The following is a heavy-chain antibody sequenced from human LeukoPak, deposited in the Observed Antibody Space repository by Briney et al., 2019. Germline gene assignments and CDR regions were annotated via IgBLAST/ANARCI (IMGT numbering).Heavy chain of an antibody. V-gene: IGHV3-30*18. CDR2: ISYDGSNK. D-gene: IGHD4-23*01. CDR1: GFTFSSYG. J-gene: IGHJ4*02. Sequence: PGRSLRLSCAASGFTFSSYGMHWVRQAPGKGLEWVAVISYDGSNKYYADSVKGRFTISRDNSKNTLYLQMNSLRAEDTAVYYCAKELIRRWYHGSFDYWGQGTLVTVSS. CDR3: AKELIRRWYHGSFDY.